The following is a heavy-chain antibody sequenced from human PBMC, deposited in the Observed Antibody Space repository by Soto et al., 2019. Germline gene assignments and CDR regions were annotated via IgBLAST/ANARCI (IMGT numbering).Heavy chain of an antibody. CDR1: GFSFSNYW. D-gene: IGHD6-19*01. CDR2: IKQDGSEK. Sequence: EVQLVESGGGLVQPGGSLRLSCAASGFSFSNYWMNWVRQAPGKGLEWLANIKQDGSEKYYVDSVKGRFTISRDNTKNSLYLQMSSVRAEDTAVYYCARGTGWYPDYWGQGTLVPVSS. CDR3: ARGTGWYPDY. J-gene: IGHJ4*02. V-gene: IGHV3-7*01.